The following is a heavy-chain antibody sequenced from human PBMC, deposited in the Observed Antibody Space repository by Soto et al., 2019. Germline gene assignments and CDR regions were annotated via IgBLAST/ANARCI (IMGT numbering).Heavy chain of an antibody. CDR1: GYTFTSYA. Sequence: QVQLVQSGAEVRKPGASVKISCKASGYTFTSYAIHWLRQAPGQRLEWMGWINGGAGDTRYSVNFQGRFTFTRDTAATTAFMDLSSLSSADTDIYYCARSPSRMAAETQLDPWGQGTLVTVSS. V-gene: IGHV1-3*01. CDR3: ARSPSRMAAETQLDP. D-gene: IGHD6-6*01. CDR2: INGGAGDT. J-gene: IGHJ5*02.